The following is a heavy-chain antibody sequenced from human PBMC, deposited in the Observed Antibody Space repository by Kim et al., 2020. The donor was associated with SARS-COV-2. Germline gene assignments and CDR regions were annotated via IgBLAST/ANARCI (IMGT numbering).Heavy chain of an antibody. CDR1: GGSISNNNYY. Sequence: SETLSLTCTVYGGSISNNNYYWGWNRQPPGKELEWNGSTYYNRITYDTPTLKGPVTISVDTSKNQFSLKLIAVTAADTAVYHCARHYIDTSHYYPYYLDFWGQGTLVTVSS. CDR3: ARHYIDTSHYYPYYLDF. CDR2: TYYNRIT. D-gene: IGHD3-22*01. J-gene: IGHJ4*02. V-gene: IGHV4-39*01.